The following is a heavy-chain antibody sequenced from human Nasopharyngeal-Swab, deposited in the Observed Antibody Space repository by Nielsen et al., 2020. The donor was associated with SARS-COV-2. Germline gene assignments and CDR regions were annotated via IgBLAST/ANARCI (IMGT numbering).Heavy chain of an antibody. CDR1: GFTFSSYG. D-gene: IGHD5-18*01. CDR3: ARDRGSYGQGKIDY. J-gene: IGHJ4*02. CDR2: IWYDGSNK. Sequence: GESLKISCAASGFTFSSYGMHWVRQAPGKGLEWVAVIWYDGSNKYYADSVKGRFTISRDNSKNTLYLQMNSLRAEDTAVYYCARDRGSYGQGKIDYWGQGTPVTVSS. V-gene: IGHV3-33*01.